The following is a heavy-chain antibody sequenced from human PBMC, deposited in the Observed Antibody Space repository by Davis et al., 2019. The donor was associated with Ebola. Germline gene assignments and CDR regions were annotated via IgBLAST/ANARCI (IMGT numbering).Heavy chain of an antibody. CDR3: ARWLQLYFDY. CDR1: GYTFTSYY. J-gene: IGHJ4*02. D-gene: IGHD5-18*01. CDR2: INPNGGST. V-gene: IGHV1-46*01. Sequence: AASVKVSCRASGYTFTSYYMHWVRQAPGQGLEWMGIINPNGGSTSYAQKFQGRVTMTRDTSTSTVYMELSSLRSEDTAVYYCARWLQLYFDYWGQGTLVTVSS.